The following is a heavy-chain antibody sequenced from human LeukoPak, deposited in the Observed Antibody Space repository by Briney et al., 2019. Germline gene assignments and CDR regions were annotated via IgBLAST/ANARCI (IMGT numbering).Heavy chain of an antibody. Sequence: SETLSLTCTVSGYSISSGYYWGWIRQPPGKGLEWIGSIYHSGSTYYSPSLKSRVTISVDTSKNQFSLKLSSVTAADTAVYYCARGDPSDFWSGSLYYFDYWGQGTLVTVSS. J-gene: IGHJ4*02. CDR2: IYHSGST. CDR1: GYSISSGYY. CDR3: ARGDPSDFWSGSLYYFDY. V-gene: IGHV4-38-2*02. D-gene: IGHD3-3*01.